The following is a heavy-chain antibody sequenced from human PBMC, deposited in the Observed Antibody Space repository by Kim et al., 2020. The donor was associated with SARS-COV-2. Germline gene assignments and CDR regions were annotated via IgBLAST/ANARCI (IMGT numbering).Heavy chain of an antibody. CDR3: AKDFLRGYSSGPNDY. V-gene: IGHV3-43*01. D-gene: IGHD5-18*01. J-gene: IGHJ4*02. Sequence: ADSVKGRFTISRDNSKNSLDLQMNSLRTEDTALYYCAKDFLRGYSSGPNDYWGQGTLVTVSS.